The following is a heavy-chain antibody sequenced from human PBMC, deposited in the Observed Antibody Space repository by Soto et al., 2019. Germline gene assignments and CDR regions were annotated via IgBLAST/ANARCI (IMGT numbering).Heavy chain of an antibody. CDR2: ISGKNGNT. J-gene: IGHJ6*02. V-gene: IGHV1-18*01. CDR1: GGTFSSYA. Sequence: GASVKVSCKASGGTFSSYAISWVRQAPGQGLEWMGWISGKNGNTNYAQKFQGRVTLTTDTSTSTAYLELRSLRSDDTAVYYCARVSSSIVVVPDYGMDVWGQGTTVTVSS. CDR3: ARVSSSIVVVPDYGMDV. D-gene: IGHD2-2*01.